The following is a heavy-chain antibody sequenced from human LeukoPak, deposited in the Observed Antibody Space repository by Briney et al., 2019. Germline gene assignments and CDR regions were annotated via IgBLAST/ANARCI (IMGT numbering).Heavy chain of an antibody. V-gene: IGHV4-38-2*02. D-gene: IGHD3-10*01. CDR3: ARVAKHFRGGLSFHYMDV. CDR2: IYHSGST. CDR1: GYSISSGYY. J-gene: IGHJ6*03. Sequence: SETLSLTCTVSGYSISSGYYWGWIRQPPGKGLEWIGSIYHSGSTYYNPSLKSRVTISVDTSKNQFSLKLSSVTAADTAVYYCARVAKHFRGGLSFHYMDVWGKGTTVTISS.